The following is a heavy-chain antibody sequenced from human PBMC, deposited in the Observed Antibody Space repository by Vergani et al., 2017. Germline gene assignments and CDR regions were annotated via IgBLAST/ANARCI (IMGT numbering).Heavy chain of an antibody. CDR3: ARDFTGIAAGNYYYYYGMDV. V-gene: IGHV1-69*06. Sequence: QVQLVQSGAEVKKPGSSVKVSCKASGGTFSSYAISWVRQAPGQGLEWMGGIIPIFGTANYAQQFQGRVTRTADKSTSTAYIELSSLRSEDTAVYYCARDFTGIAAGNYYYYYGMDVWGQGTTVTVSS. J-gene: IGHJ6*02. D-gene: IGHD6-13*01. CDR1: GGTFSSYA. CDR2: IIPIFGTA.